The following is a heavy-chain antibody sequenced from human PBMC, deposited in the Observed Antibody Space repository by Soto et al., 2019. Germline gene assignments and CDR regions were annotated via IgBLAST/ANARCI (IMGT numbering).Heavy chain of an antibody. CDR3: ARARFCTSTSCYHYFDF. D-gene: IGHD2-2*01. V-gene: IGHV4-59*01. Sequence: TSENLSLTCTVSGGSISSSSWSWIRQPPGRGLEWIGYIYNNGRTDYNPSLKSRVTISVDTSKNHFSLKLSSVTPADTAVYYCARARFCTSTSCYHYFDFWGQGTLVT. CDR2: IYNNGRT. CDR1: GGSISSSS. J-gene: IGHJ4*02.